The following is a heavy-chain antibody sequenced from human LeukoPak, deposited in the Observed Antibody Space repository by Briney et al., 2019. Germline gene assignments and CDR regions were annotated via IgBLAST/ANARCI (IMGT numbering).Heavy chain of an antibody. CDR2: IRQDGSEK. Sequence: GGSLRLSCAVSGFTFTDYWMNWVRQALGKGPEWVASIRQDGSEKTYVDSVKGRFTISRDNTKNSLSLQLNGLRAEDTAVYYCARDGTAAGLYFDLWGQGTLVTVSS. J-gene: IGHJ4*01. V-gene: IGHV3-7*01. CDR3: ARDGTAAGLYFDL. CDR1: GFTFTDYW. D-gene: IGHD6-13*01.